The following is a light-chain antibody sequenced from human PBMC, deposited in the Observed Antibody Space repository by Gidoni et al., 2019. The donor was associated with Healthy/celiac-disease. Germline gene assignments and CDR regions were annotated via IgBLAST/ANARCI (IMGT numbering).Light chain of an antibody. V-gene: IGLV1-44*01. CDR2: SNN. Sequence: QSVLTQPPSASATPRQRVTISCSGSSSNIGSNTVNWYQQLPGTPPKLLIYSNNQRHSGVPDRFSGSKSGTSASLAISGLQSEDEADYYCAAWDDSLNGWVFGGGTKLTVL. J-gene: IGLJ3*02. CDR1: SSNIGSNT. CDR3: AAWDDSLNGWV.